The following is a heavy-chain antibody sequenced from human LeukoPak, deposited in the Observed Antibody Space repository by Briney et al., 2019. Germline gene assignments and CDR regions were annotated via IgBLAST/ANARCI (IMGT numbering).Heavy chain of an antibody. D-gene: IGHD3-10*01. CDR3: ARRGYMVRGVMKRGDYMDV. J-gene: IGHJ6*03. CDR1: GGTFSSYA. Sequence: VASVKVSCKASGGTFSSYAISWVRQAPGQGLEWMGGIIPIFGTANYAQKFQGRVTITADESTSTAYMELSSLRSEDTAVYYCARRGYMVRGVMKRGDYMDVWGKGTTVTVSS. CDR2: IIPIFGTA. V-gene: IGHV1-69*13.